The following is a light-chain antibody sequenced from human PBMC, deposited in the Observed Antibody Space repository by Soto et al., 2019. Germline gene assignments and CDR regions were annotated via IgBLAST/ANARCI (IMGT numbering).Light chain of an antibody. CDR1: QSIKSW. V-gene: IGKV1-5*01. Sequence: DIQMTQSPSTLSASVGDSVTITCRASQSIKSWLAWYQQKPGTAPKLLIYDASTLESGVTSRFSGSGSGTEFTLTISSLQPDDFATFYCQQYDDYPLTFGEGTKVEIK. J-gene: IGKJ4*01. CDR2: DAS. CDR3: QQYDDYPLT.